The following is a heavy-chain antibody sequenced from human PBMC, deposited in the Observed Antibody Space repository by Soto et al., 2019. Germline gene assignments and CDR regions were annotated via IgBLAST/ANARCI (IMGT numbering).Heavy chain of an antibody. CDR1: GGSISSSSYY. J-gene: IGHJ4*02. CDR3: ARPTYSGSFN. CDR2: IYYSGST. D-gene: IGHD1-26*01. Sequence: SETLSLTCTVSGGSISSSSYYWGWIRQPPGKRLEWIGSIYYSGSTYYNPSLKSRVTISVDTSKNQFSLKLSSVTAADTAVYYCARPTYSGSFNWGQGTLVTVSS. V-gene: IGHV4-39*01.